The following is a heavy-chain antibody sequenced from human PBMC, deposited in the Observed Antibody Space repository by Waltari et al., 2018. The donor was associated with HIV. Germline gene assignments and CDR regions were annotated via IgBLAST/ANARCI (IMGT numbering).Heavy chain of an antibody. D-gene: IGHD2-2*01. J-gene: IGHJ4*02. CDR2: IKQDGGEK. V-gene: IGHV3-7*01. CDR3: ATSRTFDY. Sequence: EVQLVESGGGLVQPGGSLGLSFAASGSTFGSYWMSWVRQAPGKGLEWVANIKQDGGEKYYVDAVKGRFAISRDNAQNSLYLQMNNLRAEDTAVYFCATSRTFDYWGQGTLVTVSS. CDR1: GSTFGSYW.